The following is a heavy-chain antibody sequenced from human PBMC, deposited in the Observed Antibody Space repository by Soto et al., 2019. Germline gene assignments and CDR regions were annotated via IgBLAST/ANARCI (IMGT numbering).Heavy chain of an antibody. J-gene: IGHJ4*02. CDR3: ARGSHLDD. V-gene: IGHV4-59*01. Sequence: QVQLQESGPGLVKPSETLSLTCSVSGGSIYSYYCTWIRQAPGKGLEWIGYIYNTDTGSTNYNPSLKSRVTISRDMSKTQFSLKLTSVTAADTAVYYCARGSHLDDWGQGALVTVSS. CDR1: GGSIYSYY. CDR2: IYNTDTGST.